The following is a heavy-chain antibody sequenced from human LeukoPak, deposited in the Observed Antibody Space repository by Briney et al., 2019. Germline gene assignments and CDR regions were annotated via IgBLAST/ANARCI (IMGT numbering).Heavy chain of an antibody. J-gene: IGHJ4*02. CDR2: ISYDGSNK. CDR3: ARESGYCSSTSCYTYFDY. D-gene: IGHD2-2*02. Sequence: PGGSLRLSCAASGFTFSSYGMHRVRQAPGKGLEWVAVISYDGSNKYYADSVKGRFTISRDNSKNTLYLQMNSLRAEDTAVYYCARESGYCSSTSCYTYFDYWGQGTLVTVSS. V-gene: IGHV3-30*03. CDR1: GFTFSSYG.